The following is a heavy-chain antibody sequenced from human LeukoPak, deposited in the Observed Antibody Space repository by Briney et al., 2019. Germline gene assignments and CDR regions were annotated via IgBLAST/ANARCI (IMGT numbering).Heavy chain of an antibody. CDR2: IYYSGST. J-gene: IGHJ4*02. CDR1: GGSIRSSSYY. D-gene: IGHD3-10*01. V-gene: IGHV4-39*01. Sequence: SETLSLTCTVSGGSIRSSSYYWGWIRQPPGKGLEWIGSIYYSGSTYYNASLKSRGTISVDTSKNQFSLKLSSVTAADTAVYYCARGIVSRSGFDYWGQGTLVTVSS. CDR3: ARGIVSRSGFDY.